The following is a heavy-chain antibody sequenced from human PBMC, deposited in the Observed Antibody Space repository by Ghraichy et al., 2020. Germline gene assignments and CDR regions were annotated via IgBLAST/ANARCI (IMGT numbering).Heavy chain of an antibody. V-gene: IGHV4-4*09. CDR2: IYTSGST. Sequence: SETLSLTCTVSGGSISSYYWSWIRQPPGKGLEWIGYIYTSGSTNYNPSLKSRVTISVDTSKNQFSLKLSSVTAADTAVYYCARLDLGYSYGYVHHFDYWGQGTLVTVSS. J-gene: IGHJ4*02. CDR1: GGSISSYY. CDR3: ARLDLGYSYGYVHHFDY. D-gene: IGHD5-18*01.